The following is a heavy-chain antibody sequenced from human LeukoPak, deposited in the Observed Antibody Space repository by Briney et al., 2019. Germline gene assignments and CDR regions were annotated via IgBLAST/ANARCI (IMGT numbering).Heavy chain of an antibody. CDR2: ISSSGSTI. CDR1: GFTFSDYY. Sequence: PGGSLRLSCAASGFTFSDYYMSWIRQAPGKGLEWVSYISSSGSTIYYADSVKGRFTISRDNAKNSLYLQMNSLRAEDTAVYYCARDFLTGLPDAFDIWGQGTMVTVSS. V-gene: IGHV3-11*01. D-gene: IGHD7-27*01. CDR3: ARDFLTGLPDAFDI. J-gene: IGHJ3*02.